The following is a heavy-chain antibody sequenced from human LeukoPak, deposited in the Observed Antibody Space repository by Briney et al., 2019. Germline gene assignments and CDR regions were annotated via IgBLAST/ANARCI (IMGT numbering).Heavy chain of an antibody. CDR1: GGSISSSSYY. CDR2: IYTSGST. Sequence: PSETLSLTCTVSGGSISSSSYYWSWIRQPAGKGLEWIGRIYTSGSTNYNPSLKSRVTMSVDTSKTQFSLKLSSVTAADTAVYYCARESGTGTTGNYYYYMDLWGKGTTVTVSS. CDR3: ARESGTGTTGNYYYYMDL. D-gene: IGHD1-1*01. V-gene: IGHV4-61*02. J-gene: IGHJ6*03.